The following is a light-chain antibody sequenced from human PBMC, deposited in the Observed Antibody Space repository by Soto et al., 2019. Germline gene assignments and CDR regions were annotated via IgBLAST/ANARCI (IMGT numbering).Light chain of an antibody. V-gene: IGLV2-14*03. J-gene: IGLJ1*01. CDR1: SSDVGGYNY. CDR2: DVS. CDR3: SSYTSSSSLEGV. Sequence: QSALTQPASVSGSPGQSITISCTGTSSDVGGYNYVSWYQQHPGKAPKLMIYDVSHRPSGVSNRFSGSKSGNTASLTISGLQAEDEADYYCSSYTSSSSLEGVFGTGTKLTV.